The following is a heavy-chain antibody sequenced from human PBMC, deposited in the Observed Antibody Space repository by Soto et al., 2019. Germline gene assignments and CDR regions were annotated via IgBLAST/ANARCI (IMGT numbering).Heavy chain of an antibody. Sequence: ASVKVSCKASGYTFTSYGISWVRQAPGQGLEWMGWISAYNGNTNYAQKLQGRVTMTTDTSTSTAYMELRSLRSDDTAVYYCARDHYDILTGYPGDDFDIWGQGTMVTV. CDR3: ARDHYDILTGYPGDDFDI. J-gene: IGHJ3*02. D-gene: IGHD3-9*01. V-gene: IGHV1-18*04. CDR1: GYTFTSYG. CDR2: ISAYNGNT.